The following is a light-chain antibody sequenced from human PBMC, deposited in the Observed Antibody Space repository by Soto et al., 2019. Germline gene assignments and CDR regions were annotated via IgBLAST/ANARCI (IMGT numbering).Light chain of an antibody. V-gene: IGKV1-27*01. CDR1: QDISSY. J-gene: IGKJ1*01. Sequence: DIQMTQSPSSLSASVGDRVTITCRASQDISSYLAWYQQKPGKVPKLLIYAASTLQSGVPSRFSGSGSGTDFTLTISSLQPEDVATYYCQKYNSAPRTFGQGTKLEIK. CDR2: AAS. CDR3: QKYNSAPRT.